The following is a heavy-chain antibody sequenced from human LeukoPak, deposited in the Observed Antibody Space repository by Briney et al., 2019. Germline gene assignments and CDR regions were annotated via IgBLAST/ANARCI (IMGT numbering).Heavy chain of an antibody. V-gene: IGHV4-39*02. CDR3: AREGGYGEDFDY. D-gene: IGHD4-17*01. J-gene: IGHJ4*02. CDR2: IYYSGST. Sequence: SETLSLTCTVSGGSISSSSYYWGWIRQPPGKGLEWIGSIYYSGSTYYNPSLKSRVTISVDTSKNQFSLKLSSVTAADTAVYYCAREGGYGEDFDYWGQGTPVTVSS. CDR1: GGSISSSSYY.